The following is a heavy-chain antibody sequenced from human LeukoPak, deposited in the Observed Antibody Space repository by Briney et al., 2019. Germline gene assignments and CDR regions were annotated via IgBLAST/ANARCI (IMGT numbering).Heavy chain of an antibody. V-gene: IGHV4-59*01. Sequence: SETLSLTCTVSGGSISSYYWSWIRQPPGKGLEWIGYIYYSGSASYNPSLKSRVTISVDTSNNQFSLKLSSVTAADTAVYYCARVSGYLYDYWGQGTLVTVSS. CDR1: GGSISSYY. J-gene: IGHJ4*02. D-gene: IGHD3-3*01. CDR3: ARVSGYLYDY. CDR2: IYYSGSA.